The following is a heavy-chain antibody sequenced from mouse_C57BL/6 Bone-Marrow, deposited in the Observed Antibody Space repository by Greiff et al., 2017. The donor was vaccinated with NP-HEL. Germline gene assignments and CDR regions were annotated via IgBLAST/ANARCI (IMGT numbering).Heavy chain of an antibody. CDR1: GFTFSSYA. CDR2: ISSGGDYI. J-gene: IGHJ4*01. V-gene: IGHV5-9-1*02. Sequence: EVMLVESGEGLVKPGGSLKLSCAASGFTFSSYAMSWVRQTPEKRLEWVAYISSGGDYIYYADTVKGRFTISRDNARNTLYLQMSSLKSEDTAMYYCTRGYYGNYAFYCYAMDYWGQGTSVTVSS. CDR3: TRGYYGNYAFYCYAMDY. D-gene: IGHD2-1*01.